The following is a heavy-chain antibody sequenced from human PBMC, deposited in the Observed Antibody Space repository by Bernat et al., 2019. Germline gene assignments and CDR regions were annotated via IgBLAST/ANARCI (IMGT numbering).Heavy chain of an antibody. D-gene: IGHD6-19*01. Sequence: QVQLVQSGAEVKKPGSSVKVSCKASGGTFSSYAISWVRQAPGQGLEWMGGIIPIFGTANYAQKFQGRVTITADESTSTAYMEPSSLRSEDTAVYYCARGAGAAVAGTEEDAFDIWGQGTMVTVSS. V-gene: IGHV1-69*01. J-gene: IGHJ3*02. CDR1: GGTFSSYA. CDR2: IIPIFGTA. CDR3: ARGAGAAVAGTEEDAFDI.